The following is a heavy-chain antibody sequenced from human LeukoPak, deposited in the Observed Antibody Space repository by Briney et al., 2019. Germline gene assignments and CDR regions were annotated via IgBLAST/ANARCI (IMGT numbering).Heavy chain of an antibody. CDR1: GGTFSKYP. V-gene: IGHV1-69*01. CDR2: IIPVFGSA. CDR3: ARGRTALLYFFDY. Sequence: GASVKVSCKASGGTFSKYPINWVRQAPGQGLEWMGGIIPVFGSATYAQKFQDRVTITADESTNTVYMELNSLTSEDTAFYYCARGRTALLYFFDYWGQGTLVTVSS. J-gene: IGHJ4*02.